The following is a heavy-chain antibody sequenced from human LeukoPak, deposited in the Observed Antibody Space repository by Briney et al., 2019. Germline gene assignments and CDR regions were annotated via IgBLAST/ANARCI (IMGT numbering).Heavy chain of an antibody. D-gene: IGHD3-3*01. J-gene: IGHJ4*02. CDR3: ASINGVGSRVFDY. Sequence: SETLSLTCAVYGGSFSAYYWSWIRQPPGKGLEWIGEINHSGSTNYNPSLKSRVNISVDTSKNQFSLKLSSVTAADTAVYYCASINGVGSRVFDYWGQGTLVTVSS. CDR2: INHSGST. V-gene: IGHV4-34*01. CDR1: GGSFSAYY.